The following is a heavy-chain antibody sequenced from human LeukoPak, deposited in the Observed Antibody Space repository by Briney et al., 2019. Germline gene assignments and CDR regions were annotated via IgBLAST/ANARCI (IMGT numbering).Heavy chain of an antibody. V-gene: IGHV3-7*01. Sequence: GGSLRLSCAASGFSTSWMSWVHRAPGRGLEWVANINRDGSEAYYVDAVKGRFTISRDNAKNSLYLQMNSLRADDTAVYYCARDDGFRGVDFWGQGTLVSVSS. CDR1: GFSTSW. J-gene: IGHJ4*02. D-gene: IGHD4-17*01. CDR3: ARDDGFRGVDF. CDR2: INRDGSEA.